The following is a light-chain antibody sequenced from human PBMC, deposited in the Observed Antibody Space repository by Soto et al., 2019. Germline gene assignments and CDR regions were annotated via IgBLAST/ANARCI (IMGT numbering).Light chain of an antibody. Sequence: DIQMTQSPSSLSASVGDRVTITCQASQDISNYLNWYQQKPGKAPKLLIYDASNLETGVPSRFSGSGSGTDFTFTISSLQPEDIATYYCLCYITYPWTFGQGTKVDIK. J-gene: IGKJ1*01. CDR3: LCYITYPWT. CDR2: DAS. CDR1: QDISNY. V-gene: IGKV1-33*01.